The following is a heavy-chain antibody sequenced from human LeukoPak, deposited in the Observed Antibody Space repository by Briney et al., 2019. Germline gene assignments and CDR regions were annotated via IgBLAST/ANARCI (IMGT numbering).Heavy chain of an antibody. CDR1: GYTFTGYG. CDR3: ARGATVPSPFDY. Sequence: ASVKVSCKASGYTFTGYGITWVRQAPGQGLEWMGWISAYNGNTKYAQKLQGRVTMTTDTSTSTAYMELRSLRSDDTAIYYCARGATVPSPFDYWGQGTLVTVSS. CDR2: ISAYNGNT. V-gene: IGHV1-18*01. J-gene: IGHJ4*02. D-gene: IGHD4-17*01.